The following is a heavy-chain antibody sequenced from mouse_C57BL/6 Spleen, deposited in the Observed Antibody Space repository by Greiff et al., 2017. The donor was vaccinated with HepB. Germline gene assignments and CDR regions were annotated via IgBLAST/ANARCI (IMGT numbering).Heavy chain of an antibody. V-gene: IGHV1-22*01. J-gene: IGHJ2*01. CDR3: ARGFVTTVVAFYY. Sequence: VQLQQSGPELVKPGASVKMSCKASGYTFTDYNMHWVKQSHGKSLEWIGYINPNNGGTSYNQKFKGKATLTVNKSSSTAYMELRSLTSEDSAVYYCARGFVTTVVAFYYWGQGTTLTVSS. D-gene: IGHD1-1*01. CDR2: INPNNGGT. CDR1: GYTFTDYN.